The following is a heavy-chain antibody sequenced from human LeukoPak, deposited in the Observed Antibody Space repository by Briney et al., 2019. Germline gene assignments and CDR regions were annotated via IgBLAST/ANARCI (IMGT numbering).Heavy chain of an antibody. CDR2: ISSSSSTI. J-gene: IGHJ6*02. CDR1: GFTFSSYS. V-gene: IGHV3-48*01. Sequence: GGSLRLSCAASGFTFSSYSMNWVRQAPGKGLEWVSYISSSSSTIYYADSVKGRFTISRDNAKNSLYLQMNSLRAEDTAVYYCARDPARYDFWSGYLDYYYGMDVWAKGPRSPSP. CDR3: ARDPARYDFWSGYLDYYYGMDV. D-gene: IGHD3-3*01.